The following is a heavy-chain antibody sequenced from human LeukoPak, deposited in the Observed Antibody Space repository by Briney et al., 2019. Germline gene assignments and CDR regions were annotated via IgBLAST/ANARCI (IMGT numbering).Heavy chain of an antibody. CDR2: ISSKGVST. V-gene: IGHV3-64D*09. Sequence: GGSLRLSCSASGFAISIYAMHWVRQAPGKGLEYVSGISSKGVSTYYADSVKGRFTISRDNSKDTMFLQMSSLRAEDTAVYYCAKFKGSPPSRNYYDGMDVWGQGTTVTVSS. CDR3: AKFKGSPPSRNYYDGMDV. CDR1: GFAISIYA. J-gene: IGHJ6*02.